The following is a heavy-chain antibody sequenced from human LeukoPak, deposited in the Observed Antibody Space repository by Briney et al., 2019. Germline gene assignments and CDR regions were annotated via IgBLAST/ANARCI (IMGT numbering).Heavy chain of an antibody. J-gene: IGHJ6*03. D-gene: IGHD4-11*01. Sequence: ASVKVSCKASGYTFTSYGISWVRQAPGQGLEWMGRISAYNGNTNYAQKLQGRVTMTTDTSTSTAYMELRSLRSDDTAVYYCARELQYPFYYYYYMDVWGKGTTVTVSS. V-gene: IGHV1-18*01. CDR1: GYTFTSYG. CDR2: ISAYNGNT. CDR3: ARELQYPFYYYYYMDV.